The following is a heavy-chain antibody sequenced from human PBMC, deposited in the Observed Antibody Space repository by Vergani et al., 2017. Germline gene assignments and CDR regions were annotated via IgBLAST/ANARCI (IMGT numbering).Heavy chain of an antibody. Sequence: QVQLQQWGAGLLKPSETLSLTCAVYGGSFSGYYWSWIRQPPGTGLEWIGEINHSGSTNYNPSLKSRVTISVDTSKNQFSLKLSSVTAADTAVYYCARGPGYYDSSGYYYPGRSPFGYWGQGTLVTVSS. CDR2: INHSGST. J-gene: IGHJ4*02. CDR3: ARGPGYYDSSGYYYPGRSPFGY. D-gene: IGHD3-22*01. CDR1: GGSFSGYY. V-gene: IGHV4-34*01.